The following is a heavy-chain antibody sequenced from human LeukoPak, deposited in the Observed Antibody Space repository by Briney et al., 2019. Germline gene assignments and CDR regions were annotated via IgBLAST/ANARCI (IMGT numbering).Heavy chain of an antibody. V-gene: IGHV4-59*11. J-gene: IGHJ3*02. Sequence: SETLSLTCTVSGDPISSHFWSWIRQPPGKALEGSGYVYYSGSTNYNPSLKSRGTISVGTSKTQFSLKLGSVTAADTAVYHCARGPTSSVDDGMEDAFDIWGQGTMVTVSS. CDR3: ARGPTSSVDDGMEDAFDI. CDR1: GDPISSHF. D-gene: IGHD3-22*01. CDR2: VYYSGST.